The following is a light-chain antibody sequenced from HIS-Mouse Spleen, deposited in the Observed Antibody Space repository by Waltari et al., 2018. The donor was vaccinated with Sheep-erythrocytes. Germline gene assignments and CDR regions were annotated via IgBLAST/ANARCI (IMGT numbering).Light chain of an antibody. CDR1: AFPKKY. Sequence: SYELTQPPSVSVSPGQTARITCSGDAFPKKYAYWYQQKSRQAPVLVIYEDSKRPPGIPERVSGSSSGTMATLTISGAQVEDEADYYCYSTDSSGNHRVFGGGTKLTVL. CDR3: YSTDSSGNHRV. CDR2: EDS. V-gene: IGLV3-10*01. J-gene: IGLJ2*01.